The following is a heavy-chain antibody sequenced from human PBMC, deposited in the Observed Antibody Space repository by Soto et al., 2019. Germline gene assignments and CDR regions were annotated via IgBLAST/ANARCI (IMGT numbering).Heavy chain of an antibody. J-gene: IGHJ4*02. CDR3: ARAGTAMVSYYFDY. Sequence: SETLSLTCTASGGSISSYYWSWIRQPPGKGLEWIGYIYYSGSTNYNPSLKSRVTISVDTSKNQFSLKLSSVTAADTAVYYCARAGTAMVSYYFDYWGQGTMVTVYS. D-gene: IGHD5-18*01. CDR2: IYYSGST. CDR1: GGSISSYY. V-gene: IGHV4-59*01.